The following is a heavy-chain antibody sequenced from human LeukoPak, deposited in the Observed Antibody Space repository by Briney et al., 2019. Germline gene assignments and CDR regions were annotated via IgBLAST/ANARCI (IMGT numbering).Heavy chain of an antibody. CDR3: ARSHHGLPDDAFDI. J-gene: IGHJ3*02. D-gene: IGHD1-14*01. Sequence: SETLSLTCAVYGGSFSGYYWSWIRQPPGKGLEWIGYIYYSGSTNYNPSLKSRVTISVDTSKNQFSLKLSSVTAADTAVYYCARSHHGLPDDAFDIWGQGTMVTVSS. V-gene: IGHV4-59*01. CDR2: IYYSGST. CDR1: GGSFSGYY.